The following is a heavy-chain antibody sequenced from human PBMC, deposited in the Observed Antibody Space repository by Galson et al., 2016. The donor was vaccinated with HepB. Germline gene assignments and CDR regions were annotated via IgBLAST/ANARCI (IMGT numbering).Heavy chain of an antibody. CDR2: VFYSGST. CDR1: GGSINNYY. J-gene: IGHJ6*03. Sequence: SETLSLTCTVSGGSINNYYWSWIRQPPGKGLDWIGYVFYSGSTSYNPSLNSRVTISVDTSKNQFSLQLSSVTAADTAVYYCARHREGLVATITSFYYYYYMDVWGKGTTVTVSS. CDR3: ARHREGLVATITSFYYYYYMDV. V-gene: IGHV4-59*08. D-gene: IGHD5-12*01.